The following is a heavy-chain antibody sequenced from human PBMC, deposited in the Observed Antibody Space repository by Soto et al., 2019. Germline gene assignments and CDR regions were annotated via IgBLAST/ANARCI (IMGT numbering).Heavy chain of an antibody. V-gene: IGHV1-69*13. CDR2: IIPIFGTA. Sequence: GASVKVSCKASGGTFSSYAISWVRQAPGQGLEWMGGIIPIFGTANYAQKFQGRVTITADESTSTAYMELSSLRSEDTAVYYCARGRSYYDSSGYPYNPGKYYFDYWGQGTLVTVSS. CDR1: GGTFSSYA. CDR3: ARGRSYYDSSGYPYNPGKYYFDY. D-gene: IGHD3-22*01. J-gene: IGHJ4*02.